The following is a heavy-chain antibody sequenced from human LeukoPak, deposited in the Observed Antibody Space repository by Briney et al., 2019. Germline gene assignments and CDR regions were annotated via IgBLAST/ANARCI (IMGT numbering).Heavy chain of an antibody. CDR3: AKGGLNDYGDYGYFDY. D-gene: IGHD4-17*01. J-gene: IGHJ4*02. CDR1: GFTFSSYG. CDR2: ISYDGSNK. V-gene: IGHV3-30*18. Sequence: PGGSLRLSCAASGFTFSSYGMHWVRQAPGKGLEWVAVISYDGSNKYYADSVKGRFTTSRDNSKNTLYLQMNSLRAEDTAVYCCAKGGLNDYGDYGYFDYWGQGTLVTVSS.